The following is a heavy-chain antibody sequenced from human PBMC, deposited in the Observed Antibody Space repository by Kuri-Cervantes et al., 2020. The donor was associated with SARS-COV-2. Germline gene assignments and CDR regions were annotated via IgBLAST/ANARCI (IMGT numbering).Heavy chain of an antibody. D-gene: IGHD3-9*01. Sequence: GESLKISCAASGFTFSSYAMHWVRQAPGKGLEWVAVISYDGSNKYYADSVKGRFTISRDNSKNTLYLQMNSLRAEDTAVYYCGRDPQRYFDWLLSYYYYGMDAWGQGTTVTVSS. CDR2: ISYDGSNK. V-gene: IGHV3-30-3*01. J-gene: IGHJ6*02. CDR3: GRDPQRYFDWLLSYYYYGMDA. CDR1: GFTFSSYA.